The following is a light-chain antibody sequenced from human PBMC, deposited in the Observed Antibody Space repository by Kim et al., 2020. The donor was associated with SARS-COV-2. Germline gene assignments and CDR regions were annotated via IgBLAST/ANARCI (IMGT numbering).Light chain of an antibody. CDR1: SLRRYY. V-gene: IGLV3-19*01. J-gene: IGLJ3*02. CDR3: NSRDSSGNHWV. CDR2: GKN. Sequence: WGPAVRITCQGDSLRRYYARWYQQQPGQAPVLVTYGKNNRPSEIPDRFSGSSSGNTASLTITGAQAEDEADYYCNSRDSSGNHWVFGGGTQLTVL.